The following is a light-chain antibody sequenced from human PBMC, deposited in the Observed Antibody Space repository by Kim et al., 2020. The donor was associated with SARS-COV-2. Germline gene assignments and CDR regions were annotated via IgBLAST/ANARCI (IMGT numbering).Light chain of an antibody. CDR3: QVWDRRSVV. V-gene: IGLV3-1*01. CDR1: KLGDKY. Sequence: SVSPGQTASITCSGDKLGDKYACWYQQKPGQSPVLVIYQDNKRPSGIPERFSGSNSGNTATLTISGTQAMDEADYYCQVWDRRSVVFGGGTQLTVL. CDR2: QDN. J-gene: IGLJ2*01.